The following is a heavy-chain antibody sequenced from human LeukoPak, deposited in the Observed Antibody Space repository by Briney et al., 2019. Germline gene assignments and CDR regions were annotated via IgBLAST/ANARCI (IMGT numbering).Heavy chain of an antibody. J-gene: IGHJ4*02. Sequence: PGRSLRLSCAASGFTFSSYAMSWVGQAPGKGLAWVGGNSDSGSSSYYTDSVKGRFTISRDNSKNTLYLQMNSLRAEDTAVYYCAKEDSGWHFDYWGQGTLVTVSS. D-gene: IGHD6-19*01. CDR1: GFTFSSYA. V-gene: IGHV3-23*01. CDR3: AKEDSGWHFDY. CDR2: NSDSGSSS.